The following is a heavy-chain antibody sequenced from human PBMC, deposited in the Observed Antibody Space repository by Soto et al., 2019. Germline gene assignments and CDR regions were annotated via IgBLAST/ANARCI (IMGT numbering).Heavy chain of an antibody. CDR3: LSVQARYVVVLDVLPY. D-gene: IGHD2-2*01. J-gene: IGHJ4*02. Sequence: PSETLSLTCFVSGASISSTYWWSWVRQTPGKRLEWIGQIYHTGTTSYNPSLKNRVTISLDKSNNQFSLRLTSMTAADTAVYYCLSVQARYVVVLDVLPYWGRGTLVTVSS. CDR2: IYHTGTT. V-gene: IGHV4-4*02. CDR1: GASISSTYW.